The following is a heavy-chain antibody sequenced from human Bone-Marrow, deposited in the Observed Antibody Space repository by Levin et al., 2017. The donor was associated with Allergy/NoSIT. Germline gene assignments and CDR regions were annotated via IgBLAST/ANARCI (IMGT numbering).Heavy chain of an antibody. V-gene: IGHV3-30-3*01. CDR2: FSFDGSTK. J-gene: IGHJ3*02. CDR1: GFTFSNYA. CDR3: ARDQLEFSSGWYSGALDI. Sequence: SCAASGFTFSNYAIYWVRQAPGKGLEWVAYFSFDGSTKYYADPVKGRFTISRDNSKNTLYLQTNSLRPEDTAVYWCARDQLEFSSGWYSGALDIWGQGTMVTVSS. D-gene: IGHD6-19*01.